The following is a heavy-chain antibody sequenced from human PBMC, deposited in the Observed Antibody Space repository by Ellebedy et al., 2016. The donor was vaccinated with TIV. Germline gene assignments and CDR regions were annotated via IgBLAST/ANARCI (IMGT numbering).Heavy chain of an antibody. CDR2: IYNGGST. CDR3: ARGGAEGY. V-gene: IGHV4-59*01. J-gene: IGHJ4*02. Sequence: MPSETLSLTCTVSGVSISSYYWNWIRQPPGKGLEWIGFIYNGGSTNYNPSLKSRVTISVDTSKNQFSLELSSVPAADTAVYYCARGGAEGYWGQGTLVTVSS. CDR1: GVSISSYY.